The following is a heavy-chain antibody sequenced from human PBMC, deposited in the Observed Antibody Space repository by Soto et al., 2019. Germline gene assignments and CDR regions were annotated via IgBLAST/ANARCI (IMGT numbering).Heavy chain of an antibody. CDR2: IKSKSDGGTA. CDR1: GFTLSNAW. V-gene: IGHV3-15*01. CDR3: YIPFYYHSMDV. D-gene: IGHD3-10*01. Sequence: EVQLVESGGGLFKPGGSFRTSVKAPGFTLSNAWMTWVRQTPGMGLEWVGRIKSKSDGGTADYGAPVKGRFTMSRDDSRNTVFLQMTSLKTDDTAVYYCYIPFYYHSMDVWGQGTTVTVSS. J-gene: IGHJ6*02.